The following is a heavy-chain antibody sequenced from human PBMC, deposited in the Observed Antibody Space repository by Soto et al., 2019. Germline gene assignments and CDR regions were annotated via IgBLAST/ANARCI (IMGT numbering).Heavy chain of an antibody. D-gene: IGHD1-1*01. CDR2: IGHSGDDT. Sequence: EVQMLESGGDLVQPGGSLRLSCAASGFTFSNHAMSWVRQAPGKGLEWVSAIGHSGDDTNYADSVKGRFTISRDNSKNTLYLQMNSLRAEDTAVYYCAKDWPGTRTPGLDCWGQGTLVTVSS. J-gene: IGHJ4*02. V-gene: IGHV3-23*01. CDR3: AKDWPGTRTPGLDC. CDR1: GFTFSNHA.